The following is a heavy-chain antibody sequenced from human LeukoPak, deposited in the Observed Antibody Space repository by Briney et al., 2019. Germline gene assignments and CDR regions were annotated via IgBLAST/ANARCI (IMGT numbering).Heavy chain of an antibody. V-gene: IGHV3-74*01. CDR3: ARDYTALDY. Sequence: GGSRRLSGAASGFTFSSYWLLWVRQAPGKGLMWVSRITNDGSSTTYADSVKGRFTISRDNAKNTLFLQMKSLRVEDTAVYYCARDYTALDYWGQGTLVTVSS. D-gene: IGHD5-18*01. CDR2: ITNDGSST. J-gene: IGHJ4*02. CDR1: GFTFSSYW.